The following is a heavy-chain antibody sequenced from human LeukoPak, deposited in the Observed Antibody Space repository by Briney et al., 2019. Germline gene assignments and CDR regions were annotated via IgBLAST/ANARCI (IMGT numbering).Heavy chain of an antibody. CDR2: IWYDGSNK. CDR1: GFTFSTYS. CDR3: ARSGTGTTYYYYMDV. Sequence: GGSLRLSCAASGFTFSTYSMHWVRQGPGKGLEWVALIWYDGSNKYYVDSVKGRFTISRDNSKNTLYLQMNSLRAEDTAVYYCARSGTGTTYYYYMDVWGKGTTVTVSS. V-gene: IGHV3-33*01. D-gene: IGHD1-7*01. J-gene: IGHJ6*03.